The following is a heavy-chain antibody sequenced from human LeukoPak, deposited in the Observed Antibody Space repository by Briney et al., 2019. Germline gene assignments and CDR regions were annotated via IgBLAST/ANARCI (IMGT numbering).Heavy chain of an antibody. Sequence: SETLSLTCTVSGGSISSSSYYWGWIRQPPGKGLEWIGSIYYSGSTYYNSSLKSRVTISVDTSKNQFSLKLSSVTAADTAVYYCARMGGYFDYWGQGTLVTVSS. CDR1: GGSISSSSYY. CDR3: ARMGGYFDY. V-gene: IGHV4-39*01. D-gene: IGHD3-16*01. J-gene: IGHJ4*02. CDR2: IYYSGST.